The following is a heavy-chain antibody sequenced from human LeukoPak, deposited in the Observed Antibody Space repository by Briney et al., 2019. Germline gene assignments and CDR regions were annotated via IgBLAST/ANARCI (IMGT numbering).Heavy chain of an antibody. V-gene: IGHV3-23*01. Sequence: GGSLRLSCAVSGITLSKYGMRWVRQAPGEGLGWVAGLSDSGGSTNYADCVKGRFTVSRDNPKNTQYLQMNSLRAEDTAVYFCAKRGVVIRAVIIVGFHKEAYYFDYWGQGPLVTVSS. J-gene: IGHJ4*02. CDR2: LSDSGGST. D-gene: IGHD3-10*01. CDR1: GITLSKYG. CDR3: AKRGVVIRAVIIVGFHKEAYYFDY.